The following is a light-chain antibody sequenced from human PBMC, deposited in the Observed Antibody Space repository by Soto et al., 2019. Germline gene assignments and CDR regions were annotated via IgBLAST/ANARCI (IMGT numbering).Light chain of an antibody. CDR2: AAS. J-gene: IGKJ1*01. CDR1: QSIRTY. V-gene: IGKV1-39*01. CDR3: QQSYSNPRT. Sequence: DIQMTQSPSSLSASVGDRVTITCRASQSIRTYLNWYQQKPGKAPKFLIYAASTLQSGVPSRFSGGGSGTDFTLTISSLQPEDFATYYCQQSYSNPRTF.